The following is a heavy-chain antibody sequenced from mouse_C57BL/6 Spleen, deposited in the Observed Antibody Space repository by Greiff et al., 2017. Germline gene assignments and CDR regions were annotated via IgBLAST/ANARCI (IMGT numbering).Heavy chain of an antibody. CDR3: ARNSGGKAMDY. V-gene: IGHV2-2*01. J-gene: IGHJ4*01. CDR2: IWRGGST. CDR1: GFSLTSYG. Sequence: QVQLKESGPGLVQPSQSLSITCTVSGFSLTSYGVHWVRQSPGKGLEWLGVIWRGGSTDYNAAFISRLSISKDNSKSQVFFKMNSLQADDTAIYYCARNSGGKAMDYWGQGTSVTVSS. D-gene: IGHD1-1*02.